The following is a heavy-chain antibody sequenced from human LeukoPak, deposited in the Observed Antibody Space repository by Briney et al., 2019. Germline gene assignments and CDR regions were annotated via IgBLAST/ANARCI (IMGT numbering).Heavy chain of an antibody. D-gene: IGHD3-10*01. CDR1: GFTFSTYA. CDR3: AREVGSGNSDRYFDS. CDR2: IYGDESIT. V-gene: IGHV3-74*01. Sequence: GGSLRLSCAASGFTFSTYAMSWVRQAPGKGLVWVSRIYGDESITNYADSVKGRFTISRDNAKHTLYLQMNSLRAEDTAVYYCAREVGSGNSDRYFDSWGQGTLVTVSS. J-gene: IGHJ4*02.